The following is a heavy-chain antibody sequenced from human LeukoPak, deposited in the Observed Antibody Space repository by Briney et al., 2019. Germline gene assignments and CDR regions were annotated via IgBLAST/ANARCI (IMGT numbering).Heavy chain of an antibody. CDR2: INPNSGGT. V-gene: IGHV1-2*02. D-gene: IGHD2-21*01. CDR3: ARECRGSLIAYCGGYYFVY. CDR1: GYTFTGYY. Sequence: GASVTVSCKASGYTFTGYYMHWVRQAPGQGLEWMGWINPNSGGTNYAQKFQGRVTMTRDTSISTAYMELSRLRSDDTAVYYCARECRGSLIAYCGGYYFVYWGQGTLVTVSS. J-gene: IGHJ4*02.